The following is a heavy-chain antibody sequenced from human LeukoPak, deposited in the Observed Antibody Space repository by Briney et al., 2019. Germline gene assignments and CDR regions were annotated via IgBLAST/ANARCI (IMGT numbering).Heavy chain of an antibody. J-gene: IGHJ6*03. CDR3: ARVITMVRGVFYYYYYYYMDV. D-gene: IGHD3-10*01. Sequence: KPSETLSLTCAVYGGSFSGYYWSWIRQPPGKGLEWIGEINHSGSTNYNPSLKSRVTISVDTSKNQFSLKLSSVTAADTAAYYCARVITMVRGVFYYYYYYYMDVWGKGTTVTVSS. V-gene: IGHV4-34*01. CDR1: GGSFSGYY. CDR2: INHSGST.